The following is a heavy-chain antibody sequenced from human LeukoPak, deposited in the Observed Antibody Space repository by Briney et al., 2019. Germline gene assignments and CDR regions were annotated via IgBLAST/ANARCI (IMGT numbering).Heavy chain of an antibody. CDR1: GFSVSNDF. V-gene: IGHV3-66*01. J-gene: IGHJ4*02. CDR2: IFSDDRT. Sequence: GGSLRLSCAASGFSVSNDFMFWVRQAPGKGLDWVSIIFSDDRTFYADSVKGRFTISRDNSKNTLNLQMSSLRRDDSAEYYCASPHGARWGQGVLVTVSS. CDR3: ASPHGAR.